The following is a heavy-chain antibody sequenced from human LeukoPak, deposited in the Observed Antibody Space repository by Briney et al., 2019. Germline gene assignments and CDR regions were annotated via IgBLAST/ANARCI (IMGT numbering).Heavy chain of an antibody. Sequence: AGGSLRLSCAASGVTFSNAWMSWGRQAPGKGVEWVGRVKSKTDGGITDYAAPVKGRFTISRDDSKNTLYLQMNSLKTEDTAVYYCNTDHDFWSGYIFDYWGQGTLVTVSS. D-gene: IGHD3-3*01. CDR2: VKSKTDGGIT. CDR1: GVTFSNAW. V-gene: IGHV3-15*01. CDR3: NTDHDFWSGYIFDY. J-gene: IGHJ4*02.